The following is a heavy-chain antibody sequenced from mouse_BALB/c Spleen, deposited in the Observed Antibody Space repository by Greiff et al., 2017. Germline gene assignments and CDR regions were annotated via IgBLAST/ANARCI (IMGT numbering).Heavy chain of an antibody. CDR3: AREVPYGNSAMDY. J-gene: IGHJ4*01. D-gene: IGHD2-10*02. V-gene: IGHV3-2*02. CDR2: ISYSGST. Sequence: EVLLVESGPGLVKPSQSLSLTCTVTGYSITSDYAWNWIRQFPGNKLEWMGYISYSGSTGYNPSLKSRTSITRDTSTNQFSLQLNSVTTEDTATYYCAREVPYGNSAMDYWGQGTSVTVSS. CDR1: GYSITSDYA.